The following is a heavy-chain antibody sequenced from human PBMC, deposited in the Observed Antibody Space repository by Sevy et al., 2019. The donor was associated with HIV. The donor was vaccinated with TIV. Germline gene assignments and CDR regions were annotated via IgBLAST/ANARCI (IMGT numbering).Heavy chain of an antibody. Sequence: SETLSLTCTVSGGSISSYYWNWIRQSPGKGLEWIGYIYYTGSTNYNPSLKSRVTISVDTSKNQFSLKLTSVTAADTAVYYCARELISGRYYGIYVWGQGTTVTVSS. J-gene: IGHJ6*02. CDR1: GGSISSYY. CDR3: ARELISGRYYGIYV. V-gene: IGHV4-59*01. D-gene: IGHD6-19*01. CDR2: IYYTGST.